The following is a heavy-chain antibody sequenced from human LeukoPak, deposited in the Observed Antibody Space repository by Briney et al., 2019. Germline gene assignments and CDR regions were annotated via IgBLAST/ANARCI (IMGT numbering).Heavy chain of an antibody. J-gene: IGHJ4*02. V-gene: IGHV1-69*01. CDR3: ASRSRTHYVRFDY. CDR1: GGTFSSYA. D-gene: IGHD3-16*01. Sequence: GSSVKVSCKASGGTFSSYAISWVRQAPGQGLEWMGGIILIFGTANYAQKFQGRVTITADESTSTAYMELSSLRSEDTAVYYCASRSRTHYVRFDYWGQGTLVTVSS. CDR2: IILIFGTA.